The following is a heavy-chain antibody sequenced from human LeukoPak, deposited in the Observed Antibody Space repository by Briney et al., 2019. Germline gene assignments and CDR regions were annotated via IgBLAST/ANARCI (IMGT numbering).Heavy chain of an antibody. D-gene: IGHD5-18*01. CDR2: ITSSGVST. Sequence: GGSLRLPCAASGFTFSSYGMSWVRQAPGKGLEWVSSITSSGVSTYYADSVKGRFTISRDNSKNTLFPQMNSLRAEDTAVYYCARCGYSYGCDYWGQGTLVTVSS. J-gene: IGHJ4*02. CDR3: ARCGYSYGCDY. V-gene: IGHV3-23*01. CDR1: GFTFSSYG.